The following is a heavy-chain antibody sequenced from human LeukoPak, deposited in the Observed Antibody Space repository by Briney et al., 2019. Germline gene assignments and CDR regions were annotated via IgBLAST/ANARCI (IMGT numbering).Heavy chain of an antibody. Sequence: PSETLSLTCTVSGGSISSYYWSWIRQPAGKGLEWIGRIYTSGSTNYNPSLKSRVTMSVDTSKNQFSLKLSSVTAADTAVYYCARAPSLRDDSSGYYFGDYYYYMDVWGKGTTVTVSS. CDR2: IYTSGST. CDR3: ARAPSLRDDSSGYYFGDYYYYMDV. D-gene: IGHD3-22*01. J-gene: IGHJ6*03. V-gene: IGHV4-4*07. CDR1: GGSISSYY.